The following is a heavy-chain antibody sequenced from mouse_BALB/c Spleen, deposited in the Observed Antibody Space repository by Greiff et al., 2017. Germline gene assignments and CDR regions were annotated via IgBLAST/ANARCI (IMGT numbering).Heavy chain of an antibody. CDR3: AKCGDKYWLDD. CDR1: GYTFTSYK. Sequence: QVQLQQSGADLARPGASVKLSCKASGYTFTSYKMYWVKQRPGQGLEWIGYINPSSGYTNYNQKFKDKVTFTADKSYSPAYMQLSSLTSEDAAVYCCAKCGDKYWLDDWGQGTPVTVSS. CDR2: INPSSGYT. J-gene: IGHJ4*01. V-gene: IGHV1-4*01. D-gene: IGHD2-10*02.